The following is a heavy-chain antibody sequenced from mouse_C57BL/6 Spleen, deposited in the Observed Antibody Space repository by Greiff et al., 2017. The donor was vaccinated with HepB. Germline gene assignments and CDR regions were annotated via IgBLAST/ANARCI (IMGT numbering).Heavy chain of an antibody. V-gene: IGHV1-62-2*01. CDR1: GYTFTEYT. D-gene: IGHD2-10*02. J-gene: IGHJ2*01. Sequence: QVQLQQSGAELVKPGASVKLSCKASGYTFTEYTIHWVKQRSGQGLEWIGWFYPGSGSINYNEKFKDKATLTADKSSSTVYMELSRLTSEDSAVYFCARHGGRGYGNFLYFDYWGQGTTLTVSS. CDR3: ARHGGRGYGNFLYFDY. CDR2: FYPGSGSI.